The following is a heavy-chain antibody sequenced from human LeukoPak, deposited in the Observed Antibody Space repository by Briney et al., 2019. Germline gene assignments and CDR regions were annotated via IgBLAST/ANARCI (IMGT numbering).Heavy chain of an antibody. CDR2: IYYSGST. J-gene: IGHJ6*03. V-gene: IGHV4-59*01. D-gene: IGHD3-10*01. Sequence: SETLSLTCTVSGGSISSYYWSWIRQPPGKGLEWIGYIYYSGSTNYNPSLKSRVTISVDTSKNQFSLKLSSVTAADTAVYYCARITHPSYFYMDVWGKGTTVTISS. CDR1: GGSISSYY. CDR3: ARITHPSYFYMDV.